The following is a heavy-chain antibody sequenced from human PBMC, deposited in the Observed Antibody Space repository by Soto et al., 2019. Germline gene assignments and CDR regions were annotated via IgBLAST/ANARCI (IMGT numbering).Heavy chain of an antibody. CDR2: IYYSGST. D-gene: IGHD4-17*01. J-gene: IGHJ6*02. CDR1: GGSVNNANYF. V-gene: IGHV4-31*03. CDR3: ARDADYGGSRGGMDV. Sequence: QVRLEESGPGLVKPSETLSLICSVSGGSVNNANYFWNWIRHHPENGLEWLGYIYYSGSTRYNPSFTTRATLSIDTSKNQFSLRLSSVTVADTGVYFCARDADYGGSRGGMDVWGRGTTVTVSS.